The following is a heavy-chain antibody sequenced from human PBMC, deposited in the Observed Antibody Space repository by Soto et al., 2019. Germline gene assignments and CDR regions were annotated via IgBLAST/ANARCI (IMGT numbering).Heavy chain of an antibody. CDR2: ISSSSSYT. CDR3: ARVDPEYRLLFDY. CDR1: GFTFSDYY. D-gene: IGHD2-2*01. V-gene: IGHV3-11*06. Sequence: PGGSLRLSCAASGFTFSDYYMSWIRQAPGKGLEWVSYISSSSSYTNYADSVKGRFTISRDNAKNSLYLQMNSLRAEDTAVYYCARVDPEYRLLFDYWGQGTLVTVSS. J-gene: IGHJ4*02.